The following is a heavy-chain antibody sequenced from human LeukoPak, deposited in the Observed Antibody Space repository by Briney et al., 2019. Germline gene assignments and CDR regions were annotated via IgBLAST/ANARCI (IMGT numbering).Heavy chain of an antibody. J-gene: IGHJ6*03. V-gene: IGHV1-2*02. Sequence: ASVKVSCKASGYTFTGYYMHWVRQAPGQGLEWMGWINPNSGGTNCAQKFQGRVTMTRDTSISTAYMELSSLRSDDTAVYYCARDVVRGSKPSPYYYYYMDVWGKGTTVTISS. CDR3: ARDVVRGSKPSPYYYYYMDV. D-gene: IGHD3-10*01. CDR2: INPNSGGT. CDR1: GYTFTGYY.